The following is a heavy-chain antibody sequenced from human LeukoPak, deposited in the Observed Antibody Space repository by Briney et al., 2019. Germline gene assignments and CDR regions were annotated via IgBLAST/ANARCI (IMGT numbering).Heavy chain of an antibody. J-gene: IGHJ4*02. V-gene: IGHV4-39*01. D-gene: IGHD3/OR15-3a*01. Sequence: SETLSLTCTVSGGSISGSFYYWGWTRQPPGKGLEWIGSIYYSGSTYYNPSLKSRVTISVDTSKNQFSLNLSSVTAADTAVYYCARRGLIDYWGQGTLVTVSS. CDR2: IYYSGST. CDR1: GGSISGSFYY. CDR3: ARRGLIDY.